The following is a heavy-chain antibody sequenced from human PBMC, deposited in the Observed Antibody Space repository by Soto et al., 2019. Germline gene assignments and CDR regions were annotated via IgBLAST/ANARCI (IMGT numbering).Heavy chain of an antibody. CDR1: GYTFTGYY. D-gene: IGHD4-4*01. Sequence: GASVKVSCKASGYTFTGYYMHWVRQAPGQGLEWMGWINPNSGGTNYAQKFQGWVTMTRDTSISTAYMELSRLRSDDTAVYYCARGIPTTVTTSGAFDIWGQGTMVTVSS. J-gene: IGHJ3*02. CDR2: INPNSGGT. CDR3: ARGIPTTVTTSGAFDI. V-gene: IGHV1-2*04.